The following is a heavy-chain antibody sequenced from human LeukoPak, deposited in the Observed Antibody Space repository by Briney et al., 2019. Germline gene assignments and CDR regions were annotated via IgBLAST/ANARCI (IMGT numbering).Heavy chain of an antibody. CDR3: ARHYCSRTSCYVSH. V-gene: IGHV4-61*01. CDR1: GGSISSVSYY. D-gene: IGHD2-2*01. CDR2: IYYSGST. Sequence: SSETLSLTCTVSGGSISSVSYYWPWIRQPPGKELEWIGYIYYSGSTSYSPSLKSRVTISVDTSKNQFSLKLSSVTAADTAVYYCARHYCSRTSCYVSHWGQGTLVTVSS. J-gene: IGHJ4*02.